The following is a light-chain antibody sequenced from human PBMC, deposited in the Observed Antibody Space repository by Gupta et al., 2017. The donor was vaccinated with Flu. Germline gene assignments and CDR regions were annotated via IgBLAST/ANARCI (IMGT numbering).Light chain of an antibody. J-gene: IGKJ1*01. CDR1: QIIKMY. CDR2: DTC. V-gene: IGKV1-39*01. Sequence: PSSLSASVGDSDTITCRASQIIKMYLNWYQHKPGTAPNLVIHDTCKVQTGFPSRFSGGGSGTXFTLTIXGRQPEEFATYYCQQRNNIPSTFGXGTMVEVK. CDR3: QQRNNIPST.